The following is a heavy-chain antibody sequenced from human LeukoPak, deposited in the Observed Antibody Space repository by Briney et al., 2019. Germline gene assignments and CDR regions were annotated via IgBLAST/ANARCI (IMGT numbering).Heavy chain of an antibody. D-gene: IGHD3-10*01. J-gene: IGHJ4*02. V-gene: IGHV3-15*01. CDR3: TTLYGSGNYY. CDR1: GFTFSNAW. CDR2: IKTKTDGGTT. Sequence: GGSLRLSCAASGFTFSNAWMSWVRQAPGEGLEWVGQIKTKTDGGTTESAATVKGRFTISRDDSKNTLYLQMNSLKIEDTARYYCTTLYGSGNYYWGQGTLVTVSS.